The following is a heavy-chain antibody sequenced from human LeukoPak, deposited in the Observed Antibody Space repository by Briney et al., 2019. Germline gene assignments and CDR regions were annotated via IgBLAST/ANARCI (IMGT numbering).Heavy chain of an antibody. V-gene: IGHV4-30-4*03. CDR2: THYTGST. Sequence: PSEILSLTCTVSGGSISSGDYYWSWIRQPPGKGLEWIGYTHYTGSTYYNPSLKCRVTISVDTSKSQFSLKLSSVTAADTAVYYCGAVARRIDYWGQGTLVTVSS. CDR1: GGSISSGDYY. CDR3: GAVARRIDY. J-gene: IGHJ4*02. D-gene: IGHD6-19*01.